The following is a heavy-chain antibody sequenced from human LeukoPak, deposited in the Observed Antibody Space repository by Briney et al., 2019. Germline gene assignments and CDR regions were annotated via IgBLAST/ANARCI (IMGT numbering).Heavy chain of an antibody. Sequence: ASVRVSCKASGGTFSSYAISWVRQAPGQGLEWMGGIIPIFGTANYAQKFQGRVTITTDESTSTAYMELSSLRSEDTAVYYCARVGFCGGDCYDAFDIWGQGTMVTVSS. V-gene: IGHV1-69*05. D-gene: IGHD2-21*02. J-gene: IGHJ3*02. CDR3: ARVGFCGGDCYDAFDI. CDR1: GGTFSSYA. CDR2: IIPIFGTA.